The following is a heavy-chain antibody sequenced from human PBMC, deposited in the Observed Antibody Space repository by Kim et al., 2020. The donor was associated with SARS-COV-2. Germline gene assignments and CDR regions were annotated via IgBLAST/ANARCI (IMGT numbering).Heavy chain of an antibody. CDR1: GGSISGYY. D-gene: IGHD1-1*01. CDR3: ARDPSSWNDRWFDP. Sequence: SETLSLTCTVSGGSISGYYWSWIRQPAGKGLEWIGRIYTSGSTNYNPSLSSRVTMSVDTSKNQFSLKMSSVTAADTAVYYCARDPSSWNDRWFDPWGQGTLVTVSS. V-gene: IGHV4-4*07. J-gene: IGHJ5*02. CDR2: IYTSGST.